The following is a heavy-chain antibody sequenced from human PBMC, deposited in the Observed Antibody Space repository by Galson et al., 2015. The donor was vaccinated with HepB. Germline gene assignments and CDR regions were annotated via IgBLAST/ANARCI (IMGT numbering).Heavy chain of an antibody. Sequence: SLRLSCAASGFTFSDYYMSWIRQAPGKGLEWVSYTSSSSSYTNYADSVKGRFTISRDNAKNSLYLQMNSLRAEDTAVYYCAREQASTSYYYYGMDVWGQGTTVTVSS. CDR3: AREQASTSYYYYGMDV. D-gene: IGHD2-2*01. J-gene: IGHJ6*02. V-gene: IGHV3-11*06. CDR2: TSSSSSYT. CDR1: GFTFSDYY.